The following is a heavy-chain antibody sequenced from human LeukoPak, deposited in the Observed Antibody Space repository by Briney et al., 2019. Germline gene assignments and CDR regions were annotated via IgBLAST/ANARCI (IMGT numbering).Heavy chain of an antibody. J-gene: IGHJ4*02. V-gene: IGHV1-2*06. D-gene: IGHD2-2*01. CDR2: INPNSGDT. CDR3: ARDYCSXTSCLFDY. CDR1: GYTFTGYH. Sequence: GASVKVSCKASGYTFTGYHMHWVRQAPGQGLEWMGRINPNSGDTNYAQKFQGRVAMTRDTSISTAFMELTRLRSDDTAVYYCARDYCSXTSCLFDYWGQGTLVTVSS.